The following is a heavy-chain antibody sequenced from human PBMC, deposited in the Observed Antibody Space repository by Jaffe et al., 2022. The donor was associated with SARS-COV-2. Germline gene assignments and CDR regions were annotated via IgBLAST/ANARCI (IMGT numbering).Heavy chain of an antibody. CDR1: GFTFSNAW. CDR3: TTDHSYYYDSSGYYWDDAFDI. CDR2: IKSKTDGGTT. J-gene: IGHJ3*02. D-gene: IGHD3-22*01. Sequence: EVQLVESGGGLVKPGGSLRLSCAASGFTFSNAWMSWVRQAPGKGLEWVGRIKSKTDGGTTDYAAPVKGRFTISRDDSKNTLYLQMNSLKTEDTAVYYCTTDHSYYYDSSGYYWDDAFDIWGQGTMVTVSS. V-gene: IGHV3-15*01.